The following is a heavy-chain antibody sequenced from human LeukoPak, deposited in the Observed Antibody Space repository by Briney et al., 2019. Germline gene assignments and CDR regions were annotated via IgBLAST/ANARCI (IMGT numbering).Heavy chain of an antibody. V-gene: IGHV4-30-2*01. CDR3: ARVWHLRGFDY. CDR1: GGSISSGGYS. CDR2: IYHGGST. J-gene: IGHJ4*02. D-gene: IGHD2-21*01. Sequence: SQTLSLTCAVSGGSISSGGYSWSWIRQPPGKGLEWIGYIYHGGSTNYNPSLKSRVTISVDTSKNQFSLKLSSVTAADTAVYYCARVWHLRGFDYWGQGTLVTVSS.